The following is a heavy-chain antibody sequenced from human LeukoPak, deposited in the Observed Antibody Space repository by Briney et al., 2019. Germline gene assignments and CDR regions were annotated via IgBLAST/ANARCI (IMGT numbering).Heavy chain of an antibody. CDR1: GFTVSSDY. J-gene: IGHJ3*02. D-gene: IGHD5-24*01. CDR2: IYAGGST. Sequence: GGSLRLSCAAYGFTVSSDYMSWVRQAPGKGLEWVSLIYAGGSTYYADSAKGRFTISRDNSKNTLYLQMNSLRAEDTAVYYCAGVRWLPSEADAFDIWGQGTMVTVSS. V-gene: IGHV3-53*01. CDR3: AGVRWLPSEADAFDI.